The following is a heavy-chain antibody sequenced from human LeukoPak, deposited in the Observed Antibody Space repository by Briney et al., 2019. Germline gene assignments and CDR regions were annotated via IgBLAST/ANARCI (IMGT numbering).Heavy chain of an antibody. D-gene: IGHD3-10*01. V-gene: IGHV3-30*18. CDR1: GFTFSTYG. J-gene: IGHJ6*02. Sequence: PGGSLRLACAASGFTFSTYGMHWVRQAPGKGLEWVAVISDDGNTKFYADCVKGRFTISRDQSKNTLYLQMNSLRAEDTAVYYCAKKVVRGSATYGMDVWGQGTAVTVSS. CDR3: AKKVVRGSATYGMDV. CDR2: ISDDGNTK.